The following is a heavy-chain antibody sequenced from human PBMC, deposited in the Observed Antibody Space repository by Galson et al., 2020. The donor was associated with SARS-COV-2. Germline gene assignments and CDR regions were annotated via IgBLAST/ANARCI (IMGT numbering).Heavy chain of an antibody. J-gene: IGHJ4*02. CDR2: IKQDGSEK. V-gene: IGHV3-7*01. Sequence: GGSLRLSCAASEFTFSNYWMSWVRQAPGKGLEWVANIKQDGSEKYYVDSVKGRFTISRDNAKNSLFLQMNSLRADDTAVYYCTRAGSRGTSPEDSWGQGTLGTVSS. D-gene: IGHD1-1*01. CDR3: TRAGSRGTSPEDS. CDR1: EFTFSNYW.